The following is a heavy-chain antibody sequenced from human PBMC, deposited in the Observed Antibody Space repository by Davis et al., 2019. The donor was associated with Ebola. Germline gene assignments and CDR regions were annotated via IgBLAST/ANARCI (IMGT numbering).Heavy chain of an antibody. J-gene: IGHJ4*02. CDR1: GDSVASGG. CDR2: TYYSSKWYN. V-gene: IGHV6-1*01. CDR3: ARGWLRGYLDY. D-gene: IGHD3-3*01. Sequence: PSETLSLTCAISGDSVASGGWNWIRQSPSRGLEWLGRTYYSSKWYNDYAVSVKSRITINPDTSKNQFSLQLNSVTPEDTAVYYCARGWLRGYLDYWGQGTLVTVSS.